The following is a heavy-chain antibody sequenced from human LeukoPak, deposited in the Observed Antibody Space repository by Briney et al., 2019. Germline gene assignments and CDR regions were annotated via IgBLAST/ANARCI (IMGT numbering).Heavy chain of an antibody. Sequence: ASVKVSCKASGYTFTSYGISWVRQAPGQGLEWMGWISAYNGNTTYAQKLQGRVTMTTDTSTSTAYMELRSLRSDDTAVYYCARDPLPADQMITFGGVIAPDYWGQGTLVTVSS. J-gene: IGHJ4*02. D-gene: IGHD3-16*02. CDR1: GYTFTSYG. CDR2: ISAYNGNT. V-gene: IGHV1-18*01. CDR3: ARDPLPADQMITFGGVIAPDY.